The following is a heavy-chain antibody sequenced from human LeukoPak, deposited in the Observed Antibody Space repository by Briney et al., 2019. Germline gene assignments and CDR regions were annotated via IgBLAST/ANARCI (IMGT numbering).Heavy chain of an antibody. Sequence: ASVKVSCKASGYTFTDYYLHWVRQAPGQGLEWMGWINAKNGGTEYAQKFQGRVTLTRDTSTSTAYMVLTSLRYDDTAVYYCARVTSGTYHYWGQGTLVTISS. CDR2: INAKNGGT. V-gene: IGHV1-2*02. D-gene: IGHD1-26*01. CDR1: GYTFTDYY. CDR3: ARVTSGTYHY. J-gene: IGHJ4*02.